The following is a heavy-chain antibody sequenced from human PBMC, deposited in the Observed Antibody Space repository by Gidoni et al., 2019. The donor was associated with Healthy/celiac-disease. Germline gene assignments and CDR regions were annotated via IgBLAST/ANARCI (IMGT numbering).Heavy chain of an antibody. J-gene: IGHJ4*02. D-gene: IGHD6-19*01. CDR3: ARDERGFPGSGWYPFDY. Sequence: QVQLVESGGGGVQPGRSLRLSCAAAGFTFSSYAMHWVRQAPGKGLEWLAVISYDGSNKSYADSVKGRFTISRDNSKNTLYLQMNSLRAEYTAVYSCARDERGFPGSGWYPFDYWGQGTLVTVSS. CDR1: GFTFSSYA. CDR2: ISYDGSNK. V-gene: IGHV3-30-3*01.